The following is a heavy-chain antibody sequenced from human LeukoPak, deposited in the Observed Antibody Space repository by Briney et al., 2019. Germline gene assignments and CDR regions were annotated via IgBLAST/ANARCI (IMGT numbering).Heavy chain of an antibody. CDR2: FYTSGST. CDR1: GGSISSDNYY. J-gene: IGHJ5*02. CDR3: ASLYDGVTMVRGVIS. V-gene: IGHV4-61*02. Sequence: SETLSLTCTVSGGSISSDNYYWTWIRQPAGKGLEWIGRFYTSGSTNFNPSLKSRVTISLDTSKNQFSLKLSSVTAADTAVYYCASLYDGVTMVRGVISWGQGTLVTVSS. D-gene: IGHD3-10*01.